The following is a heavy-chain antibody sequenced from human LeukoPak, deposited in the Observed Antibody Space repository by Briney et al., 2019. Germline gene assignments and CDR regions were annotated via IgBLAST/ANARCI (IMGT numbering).Heavy chain of an antibody. V-gene: IGHV4-30-4*08. D-gene: IGHD3-9*01. CDR3: ARVETYYDILTGSDY. Sequence: PSETLSLTCTVSGGSISSYYWSWIRQPPGKGLEWIGYIYYSGSTYYNPSLKSRVTISVDTSKNQFSLKLSSVTAADTAVYYCARVETYYDILTGSDYWGQGTLVTVSS. J-gene: IGHJ4*02. CDR1: GGSISSYY. CDR2: IYYSGST.